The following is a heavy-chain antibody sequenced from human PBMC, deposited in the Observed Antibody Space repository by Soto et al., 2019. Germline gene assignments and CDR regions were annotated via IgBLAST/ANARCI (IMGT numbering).Heavy chain of an antibody. D-gene: IGHD5-18*01. CDR1: GFSLTTSGVG. CDR3: THRLLRTVFRLVTTTAIYFDF. J-gene: IGHJ4*02. CDR2: IFWDDDT. V-gene: IGHV2-5*02. Sequence: QITLKESGPTVVKPTETLPLTCTFSGFSLTTSGVGVGWVRQSPGKAPNWLALIFWDDDTRYSTSPKSRLTITKDTSKNLVVQTMANVDPADAATYYCTHRLLRTVFRLVTTTAIYFDFWGQGTPVVVAS.